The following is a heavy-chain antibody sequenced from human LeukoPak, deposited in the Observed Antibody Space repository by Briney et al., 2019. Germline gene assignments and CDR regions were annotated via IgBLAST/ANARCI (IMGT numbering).Heavy chain of an antibody. CDR2: IIPIFGTA. D-gene: IGHD5-24*01. J-gene: IGHJ4*02. CDR3: ARDGYNLSGDY. CDR1: GYTFTSYG. V-gene: IGHV1-69*13. Sequence: ASVKVSCKASGYTFTSYGISWVRQAPGQGLEWMGGIIPIFGTANYAQKFQGRVTITADESTSTAYMELSSLRSEDTAVYYCARDGYNLSGDYWGQGTLVTVSS.